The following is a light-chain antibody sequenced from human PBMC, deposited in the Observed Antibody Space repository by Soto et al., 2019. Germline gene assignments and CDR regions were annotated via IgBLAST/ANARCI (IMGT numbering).Light chain of an antibody. J-gene: IGKJ1*01. CDR1: QSVSTNY. CDR2: GAS. Sequence: EIVLTQSPGTLSLSPGERATLSCRASQSVSTNYLAWYQRKPGQAPRLLIYGASSRATDIPNRFSGSGSGTDCTLTITRLEAEDFAVYYSQQYGSSPPTFGQGTTLEIK. CDR3: QQYGSSPPT. V-gene: IGKV3-20*01.